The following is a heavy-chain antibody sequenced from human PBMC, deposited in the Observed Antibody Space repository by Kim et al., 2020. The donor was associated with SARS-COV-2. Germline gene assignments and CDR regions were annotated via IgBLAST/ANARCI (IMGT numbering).Heavy chain of an antibody. J-gene: IGHJ4*02. Sequence: GGSLRLSCAASGFTFSSYGMTWVRQAPGKGLEWVSAISGSGGITYYADSVKGRFTISRDNSKSTLNLQMNSLRAEDTAVYYCAKNLKEHNDLRIDYWGQG. CDR1: GFTFSSYG. V-gene: IGHV3-23*01. CDR3: AKNLKEHNDLRIDY. CDR2: ISGSGGIT. D-gene: IGHD3-3*01.